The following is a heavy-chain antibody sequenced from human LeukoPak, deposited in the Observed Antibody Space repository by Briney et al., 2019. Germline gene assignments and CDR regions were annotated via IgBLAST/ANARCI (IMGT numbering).Heavy chain of an antibody. CDR1: GGSVSSGSYY. V-gene: IGHV4-61*01. D-gene: IGHD2-15*01. CDR2: IYYSGST. J-gene: IGHJ4*02. Sequence: SETLSLTCTVSGGSVSSGSYYWSWIRQPPEKGLEWIGYIYYSGSTNYNPSLKSRVTISVDTSKNQFSLKLSSVTAADTAVYYCARDQACSGGSCYDYWGQGTLVTVSS. CDR3: ARDQACSGGSCYDY.